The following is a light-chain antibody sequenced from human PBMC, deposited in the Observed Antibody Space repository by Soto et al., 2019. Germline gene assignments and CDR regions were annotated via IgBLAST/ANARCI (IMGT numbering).Light chain of an antibody. CDR1: QSINRH. J-gene: IGKJ4*01. Sequence: ESVSTQSPSTLSLPPGERATLSCRASQSINRHLAWYRQKPGQAPRLLIYDASNRATGIPARFSGSGSGTDFTLTISSLEPEDFGVYYCQQRSNWPPVTFGGGTKV. V-gene: IGKV3-11*01. CDR2: DAS. CDR3: QQRSNWPPVT.